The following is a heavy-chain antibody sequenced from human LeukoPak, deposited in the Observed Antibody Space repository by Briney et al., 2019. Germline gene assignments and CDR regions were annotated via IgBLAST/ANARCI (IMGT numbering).Heavy chain of an antibody. D-gene: IGHD5-12*01. CDR2: MNPNSGNT. J-gene: IGHJ6*02. Sequence: GASVKVSCKASGYTFTSYDINWVRQATGQGLEWMGWMNPNSGNTGYAQKFQGRVTMTRNTSISTAYMELSSLRSEDTAVYYCARVPQGLRFYYYYYYGMDVWGQGTTVTVSS. CDR1: GYTFTSYD. V-gene: IGHV1-8*01. CDR3: ARVPQGLRFYYYYYYGMDV.